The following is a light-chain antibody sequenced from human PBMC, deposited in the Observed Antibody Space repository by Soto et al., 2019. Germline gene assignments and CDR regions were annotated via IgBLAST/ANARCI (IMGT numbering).Light chain of an antibody. Sequence: EVVFTQXPRTLSXXXXXXAXXXCXXSQSVNSSYLAWYQQKPGQAPRLLIYDTSTRATGIPARFSGSGSGTEFTLTISSLQSEDFAVYYCQQYNNWPPITFGQGTRLAIK. CDR1: QSVNSSY. V-gene: IGKV3-15*01. CDR2: DTS. J-gene: IGKJ5*01. CDR3: QQYNNWPPIT.